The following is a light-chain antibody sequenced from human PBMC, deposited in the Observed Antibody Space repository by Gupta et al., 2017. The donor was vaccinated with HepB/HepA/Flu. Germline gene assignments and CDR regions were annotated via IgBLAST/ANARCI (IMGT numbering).Light chain of an antibody. Sequence: HSVLTQPPSASGTPGQRVTVPCSASSSNIGSNNVNWYQQFPGTAPKLLIYSNNQRPSGVPDRFSGSKSGTSASLAISGLQSEDEADYYCAAWDDRLNGYVFGTGTKVTVL. CDR3: AAWDDRLNGYV. J-gene: IGLJ1*01. CDR2: SNN. CDR1: SSNIGSNN. V-gene: IGLV1-44*01.